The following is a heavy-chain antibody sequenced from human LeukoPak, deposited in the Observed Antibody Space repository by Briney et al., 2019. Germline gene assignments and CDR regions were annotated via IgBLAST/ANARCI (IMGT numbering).Heavy chain of an antibody. D-gene: IGHD3-3*01. V-gene: IGHV1-2*02. CDR2: VNPKTGGT. CDR3: AREFSSKLEWLAYVTGDDVFDV. Sequence: ASVKVSCKAFGYSFTGYHLHWVRQAPRQGLEWMGWVNPKTGGTNYARKFQGRVTMTRDTSINTVNMELSRLTSDDTAVYYCAREFSSKLEWLAYVTGDDVFDVWGQGTMITVS. J-gene: IGHJ3*01. CDR1: GYSFTGYH.